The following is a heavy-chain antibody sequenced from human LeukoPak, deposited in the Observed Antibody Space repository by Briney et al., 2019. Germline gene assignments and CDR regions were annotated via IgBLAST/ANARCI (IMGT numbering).Heavy chain of an antibody. J-gene: IGHJ4*02. V-gene: IGHV1-69*04. CDR3: ARDRGGYDTPSRFGY. CDR2: IIPILGIA. Sequence: SVKVSCKASGGTFSSYTISWVRQAPGQGLEWMGRIIPILGIANYAQKFQGRVTITADKSTSTAYMELSSLRSEDTAVHYCARDRGGYDTPSRFGYWGQGTLVTVSS. D-gene: IGHD5-12*01. CDR1: GGTFSSYT.